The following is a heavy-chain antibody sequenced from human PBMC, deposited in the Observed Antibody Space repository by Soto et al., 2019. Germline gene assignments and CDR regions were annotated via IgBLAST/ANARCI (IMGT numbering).Heavy chain of an antibody. CDR3: AREGALKPFSS. Sequence: GSLRLSCAAAGFIFRKYPMHWVRQAPGKGLEWVSHISGTSVYIHYADSVKGRFTISRDNAKNSVYLQMDSLRVEDTAVYYCAREGALKPFSSWGQGALVTVSS. V-gene: IGHV3-21*01. CDR2: ISGTSVYI. J-gene: IGHJ5*02. CDR1: GFIFRKYP.